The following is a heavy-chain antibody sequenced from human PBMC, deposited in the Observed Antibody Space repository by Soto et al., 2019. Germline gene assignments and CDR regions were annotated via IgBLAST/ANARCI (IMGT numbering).Heavy chain of an antibody. CDR3: AKLGTMGVFDN. J-gene: IGHJ4*02. CDR2: ITFRGDYT. CDR1: GFTFSSYA. D-gene: IGHD1-26*01. Sequence: EVQLLESGGGLVQPGGPLRLSCAASGFTFSSYAMSWVRQAPGKGLEWLASITFRGDYTYYADSVKGRFTLSRDNSRNRLDLQMDSLKVEDTALYYCAKLGTMGVFDNWGQGTLLTVSS. V-gene: IGHV3-23*01.